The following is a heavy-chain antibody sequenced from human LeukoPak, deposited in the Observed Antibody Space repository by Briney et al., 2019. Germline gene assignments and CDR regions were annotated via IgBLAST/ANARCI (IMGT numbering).Heavy chain of an antibody. CDR2: IKHDGGED. CDR1: GFTFSNYW. V-gene: IGHV3-7*01. CDR3: GRGGMGEYTGYDDF. J-gene: IGHJ4*02. D-gene: IGHD5-12*01. Sequence: GGSLRLSCEASGFTFSNYWMSWVRQAPGKGLEWVANIKHDGGEDHYVDSVRGRFTISRDNAKNSLLLQMNSLRAEDTAVYYCGRGGMGEYTGYDDFWGQGTLVTVSS.